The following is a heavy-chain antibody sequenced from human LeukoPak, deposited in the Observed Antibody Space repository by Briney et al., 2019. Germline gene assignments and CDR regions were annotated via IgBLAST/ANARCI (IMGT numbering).Heavy chain of an antibody. V-gene: IGHV4-61*02. CDR2: IYTSGST. D-gene: IGHD4-17*01. CDR1: GGSISSGSYY. Sequence: TPSETLSLTCTVSGGSISSGSYYWSWIRQPAGKGLEWIGRIYTSGSTNYNPSLKSRVTMSVDTSKNQFSLKLSSVTAADTAVYYCAREGDYGDYVDYWGQGTLVTVSS. J-gene: IGHJ4*02. CDR3: AREGDYGDYVDY.